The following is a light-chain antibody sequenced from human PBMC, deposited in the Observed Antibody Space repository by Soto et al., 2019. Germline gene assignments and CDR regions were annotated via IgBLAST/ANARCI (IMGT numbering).Light chain of an antibody. V-gene: IGKV1-27*01. CDR3: QNYYSAPFT. CDR2: AAS. CDR1: QGISDY. J-gene: IGKJ3*01. Sequence: DIQMTQSPSSLSAFLGDRVTITCRASQGISDYLVWYQQKPGKVPKLLIYAASTLQSGVPPRFSGTGSGTDFTLTISRLQPEDVATYYYQNYYSAPFTFGPGTKVDIK.